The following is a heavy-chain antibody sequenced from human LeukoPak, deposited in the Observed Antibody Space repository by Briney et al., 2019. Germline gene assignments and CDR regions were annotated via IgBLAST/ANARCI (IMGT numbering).Heavy chain of an antibody. V-gene: IGHV4-61*02. CDR3: ARGPYSYDSSGAFDI. CDR2: ISSSGST. Sequence: SETLSLTCTVSGDSISSGDYYWSWIRQPAGKGLEWIGRISSSGSTNYNPFLKSRVTISVDTSKNQFSLKLSSVTAADTAVYFCARGPYSYDSSGAFDIWGQGTMVSVSS. D-gene: IGHD3-22*01. CDR1: GDSISSGDYY. J-gene: IGHJ3*02.